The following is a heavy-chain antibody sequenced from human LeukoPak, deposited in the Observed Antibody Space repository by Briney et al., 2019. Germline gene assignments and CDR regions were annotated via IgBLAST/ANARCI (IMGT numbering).Heavy chain of an antibody. CDR1: GFTFSGYS. V-gene: IGHV3-21*01. Sequence: PGGSLRLSCAGSGFTFSGYSMSWVRQAPGKGLEWVSFISGSSSYINYADSVKGRFTISRDNAKNSMYLQMNSLRAEDTAMYYCARLPVGAVPASNYFDYWGQGTLVTVSS. CDR2: ISGSSSYI. D-gene: IGHD6-19*01. CDR3: ARLPVGAVPASNYFDY. J-gene: IGHJ4*02.